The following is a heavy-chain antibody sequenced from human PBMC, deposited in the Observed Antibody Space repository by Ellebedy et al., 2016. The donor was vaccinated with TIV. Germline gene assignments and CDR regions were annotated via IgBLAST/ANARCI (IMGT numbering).Heavy chain of an antibody. J-gene: IGHJ2*01. CDR2: VNRAGSAT. Sequence: ESLKISCAASGFPFNNFDMTWVRQAPGQGLERVATVNRAGSATFYADSVKGRFTISRDDAKNSLYLQMNSLRDEDTALYSCARDKYTYWYFDLWGRGTLVTVSS. CDR1: GFPFNNFD. CDR3: ARDKYTYWYFDL. V-gene: IGHV3-48*02. D-gene: IGHD1-1*01.